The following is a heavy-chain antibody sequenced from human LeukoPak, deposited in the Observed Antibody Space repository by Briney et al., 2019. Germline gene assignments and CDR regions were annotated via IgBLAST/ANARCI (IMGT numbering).Heavy chain of an antibody. V-gene: IGHV2-5*02. CDR1: GFSLSTSGVG. CDR3: AHADYSDLIEYYFDY. D-gene: IGHD4-11*01. Sequence: SGPTLVNPTQTLTLTCTFSGFSLSTSGVGVGWIRQPPGKALEWLAVIYWDDDNQYRPSLKSRLTITKDTSKNQVVLTMTNMDPVDTATYYCAHADYSDLIEYYFDYWGQGTLVTVSS. J-gene: IGHJ4*02. CDR2: IYWDDDN.